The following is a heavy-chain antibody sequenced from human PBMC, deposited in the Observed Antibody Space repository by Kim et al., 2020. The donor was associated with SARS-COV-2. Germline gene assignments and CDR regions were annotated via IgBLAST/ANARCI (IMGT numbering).Heavy chain of an antibody. CDR1: GFTFSTFG. J-gene: IGHJ5*02. CDR3: ARVATTVRSRWDDL. V-gene: IGHV3-21*01. Sequence: GGSLRLSCAASGFTFSTFGMNWVRQAPGKGLEWVSSISSGSEYIYYADSVKGRFTISRDNAGNSLYLHMNSLRVEDTALYYCARVATTVRSRWDDLWGQG. CDR2: ISSGSEYI. D-gene: IGHD5-12*01.